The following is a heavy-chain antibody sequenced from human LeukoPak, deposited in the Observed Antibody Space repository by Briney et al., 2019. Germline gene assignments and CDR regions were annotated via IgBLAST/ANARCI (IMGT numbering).Heavy chain of an antibody. Sequence: ASVKVSCMASGYTFTNYGITWVRQASGQGIEWMGWISAYTGKTNSAQKLQGRVTMTTDTSTSTGYMELRSRRSDDTAVFYCARGDGYCSGGSCMIFDYWGQGTLVTVFS. CDR1: GYTFTNYG. J-gene: IGHJ4*02. V-gene: IGHV1-18*01. D-gene: IGHD2-15*01. CDR3: ARGDGYCSGGSCMIFDY. CDR2: ISAYTGKT.